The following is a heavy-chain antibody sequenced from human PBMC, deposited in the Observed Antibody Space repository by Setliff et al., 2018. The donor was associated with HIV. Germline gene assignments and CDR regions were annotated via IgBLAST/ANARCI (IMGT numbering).Heavy chain of an antibody. Sequence: PGGSLRLSCAASGFAFSSYAMHWIRQAPGKGLEWVAVISHDGNEKYYADSVKGRFTISRDNSKNMLFLQMSSLRADDTAVYYCARDRRGYQYESSGYPGFDPWGQGTLVTVSS. CDR3: ARDRRGYQYESSGYPGFDP. V-gene: IGHV3-30*04. CDR1: GFAFSSYA. D-gene: IGHD3-22*01. CDR2: ISHDGNEK. J-gene: IGHJ5*02.